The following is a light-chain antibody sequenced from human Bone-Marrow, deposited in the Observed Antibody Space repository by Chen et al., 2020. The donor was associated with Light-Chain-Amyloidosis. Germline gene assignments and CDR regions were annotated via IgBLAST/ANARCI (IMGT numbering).Light chain of an antibody. CDR1: KLGDKY. CDR2: QDN. J-gene: IGLJ3*02. Sequence: SYELTQPPSVSVSPGQTASITCSGEKLGDKYVCWYQQKPGQSPVLVIYQDNKRPSGIPERLSGANAGTNATLAIGGTQTMDGTDYYCQAWDTSSWVCGGGTTLTVL. CDR3: QAWDTSSWV. V-gene: IGLV3-1*01.